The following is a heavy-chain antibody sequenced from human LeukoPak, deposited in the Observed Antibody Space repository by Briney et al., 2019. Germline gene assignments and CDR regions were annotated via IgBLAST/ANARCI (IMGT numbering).Heavy chain of an antibody. J-gene: IGHJ4*02. D-gene: IGHD6-19*01. CDR2: INHSGST. CDR3: ARGSSSGLEY. V-gene: IGHV4-34*01. CDR1: GGSFSGYY. Sequence: PSETLSLTCAVYGGSFSGYYWSWIRQPPGKGLEWIGEINHSGSTNYNPSLKSRVTISVDTSKNQFSLKLSSVAAADTAVYYCARGSSSGLEYWGQGTLVTVSS.